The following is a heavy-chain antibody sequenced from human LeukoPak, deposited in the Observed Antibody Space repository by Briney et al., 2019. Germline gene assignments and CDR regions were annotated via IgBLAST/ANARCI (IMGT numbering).Heavy chain of an antibody. V-gene: IGHV4-30-4*01. D-gene: IGHD2-2*01. CDR3: ARDIVVVPAATDPDYYYGMDV. CDR2: IYYSGST. Sequence: KASETLSLTCTVSGGSISSGDYYWSWIRQPPGKGLEWIGYIYYSGSTYYNPSLKSRVTISVDTSKNQFSLKLSSVTAADTAVYYCARDIVVVPAATDPDYYYGMDVWGQGTTVTVSS. J-gene: IGHJ6*02. CDR1: GGSISSGDYY.